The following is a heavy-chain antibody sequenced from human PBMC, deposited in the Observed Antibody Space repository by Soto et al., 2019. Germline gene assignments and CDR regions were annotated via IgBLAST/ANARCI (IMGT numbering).Heavy chain of an antibody. CDR2: IYLNDDK. D-gene: IGHD3-3*01. CDR3: THSWGGDFWSAYYTSHYYSPMDV. Sequence: SGPTLVNPTQTLTLTCTFSGFSLYTTGVGVGWIRQPPGEAREWLALIYLNDDKRYSPSLKSRLTITKDTSTNQVVLTMTNMDPVDTATYYCTHSWGGDFWSAYYTSHYYSPMDVWGQGTTVTVSS. J-gene: IGHJ6*02. V-gene: IGHV2-5*01. CDR1: GFSLYTTGVG.